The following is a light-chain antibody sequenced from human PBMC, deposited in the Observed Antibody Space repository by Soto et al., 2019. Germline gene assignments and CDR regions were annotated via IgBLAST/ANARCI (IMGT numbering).Light chain of an antibody. CDR2: KAS. Sequence: DIQMTQSPSNLSASVGDRVTITCRASQSIDSWLAWYQQKPGKAPKLLMYKASSLESGVPSRFSGSGSETEFTLTISSLQPDDFATYYCQHYKSYPWTFGQGTKVDIK. CDR1: QSIDSW. J-gene: IGKJ1*01. V-gene: IGKV1-5*03. CDR3: QHYKSYPWT.